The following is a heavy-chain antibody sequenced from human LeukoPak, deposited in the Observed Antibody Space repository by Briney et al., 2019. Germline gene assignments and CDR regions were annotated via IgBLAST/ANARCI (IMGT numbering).Heavy chain of an antibody. CDR2: IRYDGSNK. J-gene: IGHJ5*02. Sequence: GGSLRLSCAASGFTFSSYGMHWVRQAPGKGLEWVAFIRYDGSNKYYADSVKGRFTISRDNSKNTLYLQMNSLRAEDTAVYYCAKDALIYGSGSYLSNWFDPWGQGTLVTVSS. CDR3: AKDALIYGSGSYLSNWFDP. D-gene: IGHD3-10*01. CDR1: GFTFSSYG. V-gene: IGHV3-30*02.